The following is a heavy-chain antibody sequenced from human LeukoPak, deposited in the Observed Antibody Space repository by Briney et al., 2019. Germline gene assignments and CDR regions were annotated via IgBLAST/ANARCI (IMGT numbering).Heavy chain of an antibody. D-gene: IGHD3/OR15-3a*01. CDR1: GFTFSNYD. V-gene: IGHV3-13*01. CDR2: IGTAGDT. Sequence: PGGSLRLSCAASGFTFSNYDMHWVRQATVKGLEWVSAIGTAGDTFYPGSVKGRFTISRENAKNSLYLQMNNMRAGDTAVYYCASGPRYYFDSWGQGTLVTVSS. J-gene: IGHJ4*02. CDR3: ASGPRYYFDS.